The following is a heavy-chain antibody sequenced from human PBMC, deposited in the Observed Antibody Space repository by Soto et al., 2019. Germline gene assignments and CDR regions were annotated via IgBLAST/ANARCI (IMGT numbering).Heavy chain of an antibody. V-gene: IGHV4-4*07. Sequence: PSETLSLTCTVSGGSISSYYWSWIRQPAGKGLEWIGRIYTSGSTNYNPSLKSRVTMSVDTSKNQFSLKLNSVTAADTAVYYCAREWNYDFWSGYYQRGYYGMDVWGQGTTVTVSS. D-gene: IGHD3-3*01. CDR1: GGSISSYY. J-gene: IGHJ6*02. CDR3: AREWNYDFWSGYYQRGYYGMDV. CDR2: IYTSGST.